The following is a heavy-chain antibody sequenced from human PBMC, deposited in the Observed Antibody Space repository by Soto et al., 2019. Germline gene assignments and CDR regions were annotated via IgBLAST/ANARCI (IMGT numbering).Heavy chain of an antibody. J-gene: IGHJ4*02. CDR2: IWYDGSNK. Sequence: QVQLVESGGGVVRPGRSLRLTCAASGFTFRNYGMHWVRQAPGKGLEWVAVIWYDGSNKYYGDSVKGRFTISRDNSKNTLYLQMNSLRGEDMAVYYCARDRDPMTTVTEIGCWGQGTLVTVSS. CDR1: GFTFRNYG. V-gene: IGHV3-33*08. CDR3: ARDRDPMTTVTEIGC. D-gene: IGHD4-17*01.